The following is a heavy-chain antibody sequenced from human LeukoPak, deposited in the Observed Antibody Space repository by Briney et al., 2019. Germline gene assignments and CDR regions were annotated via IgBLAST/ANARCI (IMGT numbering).Heavy chain of an antibody. CDR2: INGGGGTT. CDR1: GLTFSSYA. Sequence: GASLRLSCAASGLTFSSYAMSWVRQAPGKGLEWVSTINGGGGTTYYADSVKGRFTISRDNSKNTLYLQMNSLRDEDTAEYYCAAPWTAVATFHRLDYWGQGTLVTVSS. V-gene: IGHV3-23*01. D-gene: IGHD3/OR15-3a*01. J-gene: IGHJ4*02. CDR3: AAPWTAVATFHRLDY.